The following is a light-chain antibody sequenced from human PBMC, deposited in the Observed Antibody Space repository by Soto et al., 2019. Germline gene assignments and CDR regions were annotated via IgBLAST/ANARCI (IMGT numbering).Light chain of an antibody. CDR3: QQYYSYPLT. J-gene: IGKJ3*01. CDR2: AAS. CDR1: QGISSY. V-gene: IGKV1-8*01. Sequence: AIRMTQSPSSLSSSTGDIVTITSRASQGISSYLALYQQKPGKAPELLIYAASTFESGVPSRFSGSGSGTEFTLTISCLQSEDFAIYYCQQYYSYPLTFGPGTKVDSK.